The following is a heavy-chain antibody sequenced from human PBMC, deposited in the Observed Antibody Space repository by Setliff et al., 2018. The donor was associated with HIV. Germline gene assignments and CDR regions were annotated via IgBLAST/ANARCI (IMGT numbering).Heavy chain of an antibody. CDR3: AADPQTGTTSYDAFDI. CDR1: GGTLSSYG. Sequence: SVKVSCKASGGTLSSYGVNWVRQAPGQGLEWMGGIFPFFGNTNYAQKFQERVTITRDMSTSRAYMELSGLRTEDTAVYYCAADPQTGTTSYDAFDIWGQGTVVTVSS. D-gene: IGHD1-7*01. CDR2: IFPFFGNT. J-gene: IGHJ3*02. V-gene: IGHV1-69*05.